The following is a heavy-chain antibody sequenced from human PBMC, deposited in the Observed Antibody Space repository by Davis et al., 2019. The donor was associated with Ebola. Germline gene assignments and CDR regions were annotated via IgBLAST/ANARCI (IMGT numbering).Heavy chain of an antibody. CDR2: ISYDGSNK. J-gene: IGHJ2*01. CDR3: ARDLPGGDWYFDL. V-gene: IGHV3-30*04. CDR1: GFTFSNYA. Sequence: GGSLRLSCAASGFTFSNYAMNWVRQAPGKGLEWVAVISYDGSNKYYADSVKGRFTISRDNSKNTLYLQMSSLRAEDTAVYYCARDLPGGDWYFDLWGRGTLVTVSS. D-gene: IGHD1-14*01.